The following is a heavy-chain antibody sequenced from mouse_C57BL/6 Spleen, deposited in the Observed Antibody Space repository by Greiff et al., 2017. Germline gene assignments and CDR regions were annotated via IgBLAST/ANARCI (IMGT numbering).Heavy chain of an antibody. CDR3: ANGNSMDY. V-gene: IGHV1-69*01. CDR1: GYTFTSYW. D-gene: IGHD2-1*01. Sequence: QVQLQQPGAELVMPGASVKLSCKASGYTFTSYWMHWVKQRPGQGLEWIGEIDPSDSYTNYNQKFKGKSTLTVDKSSSTAYMQLSSLTSEDSAVYYCANGNSMDYWGQGTSVTVSS. J-gene: IGHJ4*01. CDR2: IDPSDSYT.